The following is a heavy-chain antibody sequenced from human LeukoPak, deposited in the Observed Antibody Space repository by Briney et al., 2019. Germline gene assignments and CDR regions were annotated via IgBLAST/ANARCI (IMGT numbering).Heavy chain of an antibody. CDR2: IKQDGREK. CDR3: ARDVGDNEYDFWSGYQYNWFDP. V-gene: IGHV3-7*01. D-gene: IGHD3-3*01. Sequence: GGSLTLSCAASGFTFSSYWMSWVRQAPGKGLEWVANIKQDGREKYYVDSVKGRFTISRDNAKNSLYLQMNSLRAEDTAVYYCARDVGDNEYDFWSGYQYNWFDPWGQGTLVTVSS. J-gene: IGHJ5*02. CDR1: GFTFSSYW.